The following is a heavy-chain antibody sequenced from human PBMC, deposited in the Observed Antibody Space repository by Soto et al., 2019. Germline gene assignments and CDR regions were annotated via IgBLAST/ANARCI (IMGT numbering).Heavy chain of an antibody. Sequence: ASVKVSCKASGYAFTGYYMHWVRQAPGQGLEWMGWINPNSGGTNYAQKFQGWVTMTRDTSISTAYMELSRLRSDDTAVYYCAREVGYCSITSCPHDWFDRWGQRILGAGSS. V-gene: IGHV1-2*04. D-gene: IGHD2-2*01. J-gene: IGHJ5*02. CDR2: INPNSGGT. CDR1: GYAFTGYY. CDR3: AREVGYCSITSCPHDWFDR.